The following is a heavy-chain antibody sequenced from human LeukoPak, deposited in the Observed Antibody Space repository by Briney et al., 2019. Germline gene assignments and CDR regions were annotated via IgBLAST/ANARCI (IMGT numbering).Heavy chain of an antibody. CDR2: IPYGGSDR. CDR3: AKDHLRYYLDRSGYYPEGVQR. J-gene: IGHJ1*01. CDR1: GFTFSNYN. Sequence: SGGSLRLSCAASGFTFSNYNMNWVRQAPGKVLEWVAFIPYGGSDRYYTDSVKGRFSISRDNSKNTLYLEMNSLRAEDTAVYYCAKDHLRYYLDRSGYYPEGVQRWGQGTLVTVSS. V-gene: IGHV3-30*02. D-gene: IGHD3-22*01.